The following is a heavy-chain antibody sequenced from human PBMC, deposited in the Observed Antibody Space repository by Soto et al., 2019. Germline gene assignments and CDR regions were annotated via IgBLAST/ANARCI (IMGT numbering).Heavy chain of an antibody. Sequence: GASVKVSCKASGGTFSSYAISWVRQAPGQGLEWMGGIIPIFGTANYAQKFQGRVTITADESTGTAYMELSSLRSEDTAVYYCARVAGRYSSSWYRGNYYGMDVWGQGTTVTVSS. J-gene: IGHJ6*02. CDR1: GGTFSSYA. D-gene: IGHD6-13*01. V-gene: IGHV1-69*13. CDR3: ARVAGRYSSSWYRGNYYGMDV. CDR2: IIPIFGTA.